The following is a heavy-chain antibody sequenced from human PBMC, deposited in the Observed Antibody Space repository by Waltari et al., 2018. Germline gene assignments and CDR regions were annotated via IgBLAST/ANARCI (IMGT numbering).Heavy chain of an antibody. CDR1: GFTVSSNY. J-gene: IGHJ4*02. Sequence: EVQLVESGGGLVQPGGSLRFSCAASGFTVSSNYMSWVRQAPGKGLEWVSVIYSGGSTYYADSWKGRFTISRDNSKNTLYLQMNSLRAEDTAVYYCARDKSGVAFFDYWGQGTLVTVSS. CDR2: IYSGGST. CDR3: ARDKSGVAFFDY. D-gene: IGHD2-21*01. V-gene: IGHV3-66*02.